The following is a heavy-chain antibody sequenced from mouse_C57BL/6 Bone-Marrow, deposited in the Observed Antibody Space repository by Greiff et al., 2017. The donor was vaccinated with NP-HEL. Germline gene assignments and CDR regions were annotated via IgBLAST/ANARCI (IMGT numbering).Heavy chain of an antibody. Sequence: DVQLQESGGGLVQPKGSLKLSCAASGFSFNTYAMNWVRQAPGKGLEWVARIRSKSNNYATYSADSLKNRFTISRDDSESKLYLQMNNLKTEDTAMYYCVRQGYDGYYLDYWGQGTTLTVSS. J-gene: IGHJ2*01. CDR2: IRSKSNNYAT. D-gene: IGHD2-3*01. V-gene: IGHV10-1*01. CDR1: GFSFNTYA. CDR3: VRQGYDGYYLDY.